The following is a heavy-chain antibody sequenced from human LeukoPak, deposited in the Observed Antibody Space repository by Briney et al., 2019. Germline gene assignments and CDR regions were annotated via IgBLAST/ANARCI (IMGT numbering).Heavy chain of an antibody. CDR1: GGTFSSYT. D-gene: IGHD1-14*01. J-gene: IGHJ4*02. V-gene: IGHV1-69*02. CDR3: ASAPGTRFDY. CDR2: IIPTLGIA. Sequence: SVKVSCKASGGTFSSYTISWVRQAPGQGLEWMGRIIPTLGIANYAQKFQGRVTITADKSTSTAYMELSSLRSEDTAVYYCASAPGTRFDYWGQGTLVTVSS.